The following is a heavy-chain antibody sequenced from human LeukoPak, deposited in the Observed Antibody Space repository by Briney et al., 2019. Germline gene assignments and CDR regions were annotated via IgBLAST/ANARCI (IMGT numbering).Heavy chain of an antibody. Sequence: GGSLRLSCAASGFTFSNYAMHWVRQAPGKGLEWVAVIWYDGSNKYYADSVKGRFTISRDNFKNTLYLEMNSLRAEDTAVYHCARGGTWWGQGTLVTVSS. CDR3: ARGGTW. V-gene: IGHV3-33*01. D-gene: IGHD2-15*01. CDR1: GFTFSNYA. J-gene: IGHJ4*02. CDR2: IWYDGSNK.